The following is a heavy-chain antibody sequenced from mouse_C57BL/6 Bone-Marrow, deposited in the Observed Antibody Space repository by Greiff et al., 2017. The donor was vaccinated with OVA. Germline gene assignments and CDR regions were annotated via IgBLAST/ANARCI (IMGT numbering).Heavy chain of an antibody. CDR3: ARYYYYGSSYHYAMDY. Sequence: QVQLQQSGPELVKPGASVKISCKASGYAFSSSWMNWVKQRPGKGLEWIGRIYPGDGDTNYNGKFKGKATLTADKSSSTAYMQLSSLTSEDSAVYFCARYYYYGSSYHYAMDYWGQGTSVTVSS. CDR1: GYAFSSSW. D-gene: IGHD1-1*01. J-gene: IGHJ4*01. CDR2: IYPGDGDT. V-gene: IGHV1-82*01.